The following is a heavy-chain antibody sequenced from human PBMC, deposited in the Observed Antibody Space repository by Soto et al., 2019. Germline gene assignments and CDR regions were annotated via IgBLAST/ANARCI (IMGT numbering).Heavy chain of an antibody. CDR1: GFTFSSYA. Sequence: EVQLLDSGGGLVQPGGSLRLSCAASGFTFSSYAMSWVRQAPGKGLEWVSNISGSGGSEYYADSMKGRRTISRDSSKNTLFRQMNSLSVEDTAVYFGARDSTPMDFWGQGTLVTVSS. CDR3: ARDSTPMDF. CDR2: ISGSGGSE. J-gene: IGHJ4*02. V-gene: IGHV3-23*01.